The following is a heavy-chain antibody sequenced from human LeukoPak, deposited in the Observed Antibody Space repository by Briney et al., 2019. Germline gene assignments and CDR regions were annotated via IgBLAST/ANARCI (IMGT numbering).Heavy chain of an antibody. CDR2: IYSGGST. V-gene: IGHV3-66*02. CDR3: AREYCSGGSCYLDY. J-gene: IGHJ4*02. Sequence: GALRLSCAASGFTVSSSYMSWVRQAPGKGLEWVSVIYSGGSTYYADSVKGRFTISRDNSKNTLYLQMNSLRAEDTAVYYCAREYCSGGSCYLDYWGQGTLVTVSS. CDR1: GFTVSSSY. D-gene: IGHD2-15*01.